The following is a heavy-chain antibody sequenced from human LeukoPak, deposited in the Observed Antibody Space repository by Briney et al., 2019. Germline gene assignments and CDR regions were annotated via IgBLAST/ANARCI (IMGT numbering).Heavy chain of an antibody. Sequence: KSGGSLRLSCAASGFTFSSYSMNWVRQAPGKGLEWVSSISSSSSYMSYADSTKGRFTISRDNAKNSLYLQMNSLTAEDTAVYYCAKDVSYYYMDVWGKGTTVTTSS. V-gene: IGHV3-21*01. CDR3: AKDVSYYYMDV. J-gene: IGHJ6*03. D-gene: IGHD5/OR15-5a*01. CDR2: ISSSSSYM. CDR1: GFTFSSYS.